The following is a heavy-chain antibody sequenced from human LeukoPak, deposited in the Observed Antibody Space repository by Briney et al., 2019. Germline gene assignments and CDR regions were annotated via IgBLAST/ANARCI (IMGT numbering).Heavy chain of an antibody. CDR3: ARDLAAPDY. Sequence: ASVKVSCKTSGYTFTNYYMHWVRQAPGQGLEWMGIINPNGGGTGYAQQFQGRVTLTRDTSTSTAYMELRSLRSDDTAVYYCARDLAAPDYWGQGTLVTVSS. V-gene: IGHV1-46*01. J-gene: IGHJ4*02. CDR2: INPNGGGT. D-gene: IGHD6-6*01. CDR1: GYTFTNYY.